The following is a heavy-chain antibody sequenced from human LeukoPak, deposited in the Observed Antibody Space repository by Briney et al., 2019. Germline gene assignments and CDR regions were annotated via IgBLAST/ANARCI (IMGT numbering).Heavy chain of an antibody. D-gene: IGHD3-10*01. V-gene: IGHV3-72*01. CDR1: GFTFSDHY. Sequence: GGSLRLSCAASGFTFSDHYMDWVRQAPGKGLEWVGRIRNKANTYITKYAASVKGRFTISRDDSKNSLFLQMNSLKAEDTAVYFCARVVDGDFDWFDHWGQGTLVTVSS. CDR2: IRNKANTYIT. J-gene: IGHJ5*02. CDR3: ARVVDGDFDWFDH.